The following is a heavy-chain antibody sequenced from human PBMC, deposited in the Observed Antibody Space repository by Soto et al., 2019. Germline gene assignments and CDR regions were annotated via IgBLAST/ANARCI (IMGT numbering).Heavy chain of an antibody. V-gene: IGHV1-18*01. CDR1: GYAFTTYG. CDR2: ISAHNGNT. J-gene: IGHJ4*02. CDR3: ARGRYGDY. D-gene: IGHD1-1*01. Sequence: QVHLVQSGAEVKKPGASVKVSCKGSGYAFTTYGITWVRQAPGQGLEWMGWISAHNGNTNYAQKLQGRVTVTRDTSTSTAYIELRSLRSDDTAVYYCARGRYGDYWGQGAVVTVSS.